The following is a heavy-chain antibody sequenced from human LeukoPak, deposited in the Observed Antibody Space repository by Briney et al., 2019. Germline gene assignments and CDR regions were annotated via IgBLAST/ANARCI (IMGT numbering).Heavy chain of an antibody. Sequence: ASVKVSCKASGYTFTSHDINWVRQATGQGLEWMGWMNPNSGNTAYALKFQGRVTITRNTSISTAYMELSSLRSEDTAIYYCAREDYYDSGSSDYWGQGTLVTVSS. CDR1: GYTFTSHD. V-gene: IGHV1-8*03. J-gene: IGHJ4*02. CDR3: AREDYYDSGSSDY. D-gene: IGHD3-22*01. CDR2: MNPNSGNT.